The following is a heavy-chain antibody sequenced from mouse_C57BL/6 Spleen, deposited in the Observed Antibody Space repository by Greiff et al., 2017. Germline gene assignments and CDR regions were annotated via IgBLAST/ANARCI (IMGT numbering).Heavy chain of an antibody. CDR1: GYTFTSYW. CDR2: IHPNSGST. Sequence: QVQLKQPGAELVKPGASVKLSCKASGYTFTSYWMHWVKQRPGQGLEWIGMIHPNSGSTNYNEKFKSKATLTADKSSSTAYMQLSSLTSEDSAVYYCARFDGYYFAYWGQGTLVTVSA. J-gene: IGHJ3*01. V-gene: IGHV1-64*01. D-gene: IGHD2-3*01. CDR3: ARFDGYYFAY.